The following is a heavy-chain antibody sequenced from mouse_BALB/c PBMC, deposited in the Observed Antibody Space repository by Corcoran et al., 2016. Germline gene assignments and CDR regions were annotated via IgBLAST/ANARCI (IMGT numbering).Heavy chain of an antibody. CDR3: ARRGSSYGYAMDY. D-gene: IGHD1-1*01. J-gene: IGHJ4*01. Sequence: QVQLQQSGAELMKPGASVTISCKATGYTFSSYWIEWVKQRPEHGLELIGEILTGSGSTNYNEKFKGKATFTADTSSNTAYMQLSSLTSEDSAVYYCARRGSSYGYAMDYWGQGTSVTVSS. CDR1: GYTFSSYW. V-gene: IGHV1-9*01. CDR2: ILTGSGST.